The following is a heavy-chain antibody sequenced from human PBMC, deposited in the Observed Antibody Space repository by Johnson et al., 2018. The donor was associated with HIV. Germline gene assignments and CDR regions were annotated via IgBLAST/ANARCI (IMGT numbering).Heavy chain of an antibody. CDR3: AKSPRFTIFGSDAFDI. J-gene: IGHJ3*02. CDR2: LSGSGGST. D-gene: IGHD3-3*01. Sequence: VQLVESGGGLVQPGGSLRLSCAASGFTFSSYAMSWVRQAPGKGLEWVSALSGSGGSTYYADSVKGRFTISRDNSKNTLYLQMNSLRAEDTAVYYCAKSPRFTIFGSDAFDIWGQGTMVTVSS. V-gene: IGHV3-23*04. CDR1: GFTFSSYA.